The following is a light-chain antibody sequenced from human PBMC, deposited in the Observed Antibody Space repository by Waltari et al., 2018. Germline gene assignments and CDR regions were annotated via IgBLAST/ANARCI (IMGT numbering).Light chain of an antibody. V-gene: IGKV3-15*01. J-gene: IGKJ2*01. CDR1: QSDSSN. CDR2: GAS. Sequence: EIVMTQSPATLSVSPGERATLSCGASQSDSSNLAWYKQKPGQAPRRSIYGASSRATGIPARFSGSGSGTEFTLTISSLQSEDFAVYYCQQYNNWPYTFGQGTKLEIK. CDR3: QQYNNWPYT.